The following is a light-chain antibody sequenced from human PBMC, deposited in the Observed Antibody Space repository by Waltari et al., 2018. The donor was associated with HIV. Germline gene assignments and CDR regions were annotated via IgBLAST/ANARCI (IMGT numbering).Light chain of an antibody. CDR3: ASYSTITSLYV. Sequence: QSALAQPASVSGSPGQSITISCAGAVVDSGPEIYVSWYQQHPGRAPRLIIYMLSRRPSGVSDRFPGSSSGMSATLTISVLQSDDEAHYYCASYSTITSLYVFGTGTRVTVL. V-gene: IGLV2-14*01. CDR1: VVDSGPEIY. CDR2: MLS. J-gene: IGLJ1*01.